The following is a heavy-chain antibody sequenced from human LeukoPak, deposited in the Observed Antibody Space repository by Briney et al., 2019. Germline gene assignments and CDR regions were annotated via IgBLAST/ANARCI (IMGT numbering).Heavy chain of an antibody. V-gene: IGHV4-4*07. CDR3: ARDCTGYNWFDP. Sequence: PSETLSLTCTVSGDSISVNYGNWIRQPAGKGLEGIGRIHSSGTTNYNPSLKSRITMSIEKSQNQFSLKLSSVPAADTAVYYCARDCTGYNWFDPWGQGNLVTVSS. CDR2: IHSSGTT. J-gene: IGHJ5*02. D-gene: IGHD2-8*02. CDR1: GDSISVNY.